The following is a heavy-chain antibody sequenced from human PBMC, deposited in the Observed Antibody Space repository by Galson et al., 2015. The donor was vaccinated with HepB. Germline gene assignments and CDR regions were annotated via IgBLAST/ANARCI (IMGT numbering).Heavy chain of an antibody. V-gene: IGHV3-48*01. CDR2: ISSSSSTI. J-gene: IGHJ4*02. D-gene: IGHD3-10*01. Sequence: SLRLSCAASGFSFRTFSMNWVRQAPGKGLEGVSYISSSSSTIYYADSVKGRFTISGDNAKNSLYLQMNSLRAEDTAVYYCARDPEFLGITMVRGALDYWGQGTLVTVSS. CDR3: ARDPEFLGITMVRGALDY. CDR1: GFSFRTFS.